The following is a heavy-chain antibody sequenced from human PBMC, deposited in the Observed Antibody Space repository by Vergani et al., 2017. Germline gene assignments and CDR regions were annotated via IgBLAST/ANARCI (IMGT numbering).Heavy chain of an antibody. D-gene: IGHD5-12*01. CDR2: ISGSGGST. Sequence: EVQLLESGGDLVRPGGSLRLSCAASGFTFNHYAMNWVRQAPGKGLEWGSGISGSGGSTYYAGSVKGRFTISRDSSKNTLYLQMNSLRAGDTAVYYCAKANPRNSGYDYLYYYHAMDVWGQGTTVTVSS. V-gene: IGHV3-23*01. CDR1: GFTFNHYA. J-gene: IGHJ6*02. CDR3: AKANPRNSGYDYLYYYHAMDV.